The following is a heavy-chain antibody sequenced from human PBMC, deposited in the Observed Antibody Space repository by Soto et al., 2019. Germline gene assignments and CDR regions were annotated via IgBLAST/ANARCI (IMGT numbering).Heavy chain of an antibody. Sequence: GGSLRLSCAASGFTFSSYALSWVRQAPGKGLEWVSSISGSGNSPYYADSVKGRFTISRDNGKKTLYLQMNSLRAEDTAVYYCAKESYYDTSGYFPFDYWGQGTPVTVS. CDR3: AKESYYDTSGYFPFDY. J-gene: IGHJ4*02. V-gene: IGHV3-23*01. CDR2: ISGSGNSP. D-gene: IGHD3-22*01. CDR1: GFTFSSYA.